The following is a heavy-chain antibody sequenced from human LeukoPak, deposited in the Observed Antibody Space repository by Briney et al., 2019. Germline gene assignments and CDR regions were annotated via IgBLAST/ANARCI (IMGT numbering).Heavy chain of an antibody. Sequence: SETLSLTCTVSGGSISSSSYYWGWIRQPPGKGLEWIGSIYYSGSTYYNPSLKSRVTISVDTSKNQFSLKLSSVTAADTAVYYCASFPPFGGRPWGQGTLVTVSS. D-gene: IGHD3-16*01. CDR3: ASFPPFGGRP. J-gene: IGHJ5*02. V-gene: IGHV4-39*07. CDR2: IYYSGST. CDR1: GGSISSSSYY.